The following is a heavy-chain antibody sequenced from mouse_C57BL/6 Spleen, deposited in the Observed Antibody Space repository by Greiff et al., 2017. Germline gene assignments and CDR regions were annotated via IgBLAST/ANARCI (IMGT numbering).Heavy chain of an antibody. D-gene: IGHD2-1*01. J-gene: IGHJ4*01. V-gene: IGHV1-74*01. Sequence: QVQLQQPGAELVKPGASVKVSCKASGYTFTSYWMHWVKQRPGQGLEWIGRINPSDSDTNYNQKFKGKATLTVDKSSSTAYMQLSSLTSEDAAVYYCATIYYGNYGAMDDWGPGTTVTVYS. CDR1: GYTFTSYW. CDR2: INPSDSDT. CDR3: ATIYYGNYGAMDD.